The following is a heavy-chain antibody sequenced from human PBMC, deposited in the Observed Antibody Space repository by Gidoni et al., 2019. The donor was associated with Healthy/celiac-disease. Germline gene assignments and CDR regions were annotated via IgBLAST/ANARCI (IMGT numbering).Heavy chain of an antibody. CDR3: HYYDSSGYYYVLRDY. D-gene: IGHD3-22*01. J-gene: IGHJ4*02. CDR1: AGTFSSYA. CDR2: IIPIFGTA. Sequence: QVQLVQSGAEVKKPGSSVKVSCKASAGTFSSYAISWVRQAPGQGLEWMGGIIPIFGTANYAQKFQGRVTITADESTSTAYMELSSLRSEDTAVYYCHYYDSSGYYYVLRDYWGQGTLVTVSS. V-gene: IGHV1-69*01.